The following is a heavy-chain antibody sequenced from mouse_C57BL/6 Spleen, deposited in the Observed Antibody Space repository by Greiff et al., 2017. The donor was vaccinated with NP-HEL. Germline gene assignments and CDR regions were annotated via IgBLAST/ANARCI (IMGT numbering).Heavy chain of an antibody. J-gene: IGHJ3*01. Sequence: EVHLVESGPELVKPGASVKISCKASGYSFTDYNMNWVKQSNGKSLEWIGVINPNYGTTSYNQKFKGKATLTVDQSSSTAYMQLNSLTSEDSAVYYCARGGDSSGYGAYWGQGTLVTVSA. CDR2: INPNYGTT. D-gene: IGHD3-2*02. CDR3: ARGGDSSGYGAY. V-gene: IGHV1-39*01. CDR1: GYSFTDYN.